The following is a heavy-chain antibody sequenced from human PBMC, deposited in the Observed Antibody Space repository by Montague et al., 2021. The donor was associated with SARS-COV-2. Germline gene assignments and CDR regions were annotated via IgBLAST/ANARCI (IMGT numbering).Heavy chain of an antibody. CDR2: IYHSGST. Sequence: SETLSLTCAVSGGSISSSNWWSWVRQPPGKWLEWIGEIYHSGSTXYSPSLKSRVTISVDKSKNQFSLKLSSVTAADTAVYYCARDRPRSSGWPYYFDYWGQGTLVTVSS. J-gene: IGHJ4*02. CDR3: ARDRPRSSGWPYYFDY. D-gene: IGHD6-19*01. CDR1: GGSISSSNW. V-gene: IGHV4-4*02.